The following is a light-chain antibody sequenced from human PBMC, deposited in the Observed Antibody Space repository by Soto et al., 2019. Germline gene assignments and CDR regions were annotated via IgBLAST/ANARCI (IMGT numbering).Light chain of an antibody. Sequence: QSVLTQPPSVSAAPGQTVTISCSGSNSNIGNNFVSWYQQLPETAPKLLIYVNNQRPSGIPDRFSGYKSDTSAFLGISGLQTGDEADYYCGTWDSSLRAVVFGGGTKVTVL. CDR3: GTWDSSLRAVV. CDR1: NSNIGNNF. J-gene: IGLJ2*01. CDR2: VNN. V-gene: IGLV1-51*01.